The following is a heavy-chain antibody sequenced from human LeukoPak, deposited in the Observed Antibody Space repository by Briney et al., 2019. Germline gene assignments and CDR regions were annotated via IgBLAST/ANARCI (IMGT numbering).Heavy chain of an antibody. CDR3: AKDRAVAGWAFDY. CDR1: GFTLSSYS. CDR2: ISYDGSNK. V-gene: IGHV3-30*18. J-gene: IGHJ4*02. Sequence: GGSLRLSCAASGFTLSSYSMHWVCHTPAKRLECGAVISYDGSNKYYADSVKGRFTISRDNSKNTLYLQMNSLRAEDTAVYYCAKDRAVAGWAFDYWGQGTLVTVSS. D-gene: IGHD6-19*01.